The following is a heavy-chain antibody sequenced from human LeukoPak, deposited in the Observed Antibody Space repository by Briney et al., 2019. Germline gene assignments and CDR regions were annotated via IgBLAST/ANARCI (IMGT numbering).Heavy chain of an antibody. D-gene: IGHD3-22*01. Sequence: PGGSLRLSCAVSGSTFSSHSMNWVRQAPGKGLEWVSSISSTGSYIYYADSVKGRFTISRDNAKNSLYLQMNSLRAEDTAVYYCAREGSQGVVWGQGTLVTVSS. CDR3: AREGSQGVV. V-gene: IGHV3-21*01. CDR2: ISSTGSYI. J-gene: IGHJ4*02. CDR1: GSTFSSHS.